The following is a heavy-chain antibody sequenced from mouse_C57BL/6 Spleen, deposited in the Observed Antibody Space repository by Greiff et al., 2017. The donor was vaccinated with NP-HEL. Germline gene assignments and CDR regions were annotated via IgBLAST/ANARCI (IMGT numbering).Heavy chain of an antibody. Sequence: QVQLQQPGAELVKPGASVKLSCKASGYTFTSYWMHWVKQRPGQGLEWIGMIHPNSGSTNYNEKFKSKATLTVDKSSSTAYMQLSSLTSEDSAVYYCARSNTEWYFDVWGTVTTVTVSS. CDR1: GYTFTSYW. V-gene: IGHV1-64*01. D-gene: IGHD1-1*01. CDR2: IHPNSGST. J-gene: IGHJ1*03. CDR3: ARSNTEWYFDV.